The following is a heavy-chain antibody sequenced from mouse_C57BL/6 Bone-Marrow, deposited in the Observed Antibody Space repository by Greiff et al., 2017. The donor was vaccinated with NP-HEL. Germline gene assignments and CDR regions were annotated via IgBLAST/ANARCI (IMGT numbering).Heavy chain of an antibody. V-gene: IGHV5-12*01. J-gene: IGHJ3*01. D-gene: IGHD1-1*01. CDR1: GFTFSDYY. CDR3: ARLDGSSAY. CDR2: ISTGGGST. Sequence: EVQLMESGGGLVQPGGSLKLSCAASGFTFSDYYMYWVRQTPEKRLEWVAYISTGGGSTYYPDTVKGRFTISRDNAKNTLYLQLSRLKSADTAMYYWARLDGSSAYWGQGTLVTVSA.